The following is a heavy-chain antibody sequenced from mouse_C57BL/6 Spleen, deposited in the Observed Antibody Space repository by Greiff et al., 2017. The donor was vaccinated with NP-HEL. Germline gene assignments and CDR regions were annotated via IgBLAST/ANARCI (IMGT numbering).Heavy chain of an antibody. Sequence: VQLQQPGAELVKPGASVKLSCKASGYTFTSYWMHWVKQRPGRGLEWIGRIDPNSGGTKYNEQFKSKATMTVDKPSSTAYMQLSSLTSEDSAVYYCARSVTITAGAMDYWGQGTSVTVSS. CDR2: IDPNSGGT. CDR3: ARSVTITAGAMDY. D-gene: IGHD1-2*01. V-gene: IGHV1-72*01. CDR1: GYTFTSYW. J-gene: IGHJ4*01.